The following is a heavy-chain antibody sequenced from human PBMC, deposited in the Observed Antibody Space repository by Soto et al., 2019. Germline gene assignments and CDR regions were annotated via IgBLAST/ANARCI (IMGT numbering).Heavy chain of an antibody. Sequence: SLRLSCAAFGFTVSGKRYVAWVRQAPGKGLEWISALYDVDGTFYADSVKGRFTTSSDSSKTTVYLQMNGLRPDDTAVYYCASWHEREHAYDVWGRGTTVTVSS. D-gene: IGHD1-1*01. J-gene: IGHJ3*01. V-gene: IGHV3-53*01. CDR1: GFTVSGKRY. CDR2: LYDVDGT. CDR3: ASWHEREHAYDV.